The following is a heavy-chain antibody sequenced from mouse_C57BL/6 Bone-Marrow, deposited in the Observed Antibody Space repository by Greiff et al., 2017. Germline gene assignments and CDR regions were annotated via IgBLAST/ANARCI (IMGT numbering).Heavy chain of an antibody. CDR2: ISSGGSYT. Sequence: DVMLVESGGDLVKPGGSLKLSCAASGFTFSSYGMSWVRPTPDKRLEWVATISSGGSYTYYPDSVKGRFTISRDNAKNTLYLQMSSLKSEDTAMYYCARHYDYYAMDYWGQGTSVTVSS. CDR1: GFTFSSYG. J-gene: IGHJ4*01. V-gene: IGHV5-6*02. CDR3: ARHYDYYAMDY.